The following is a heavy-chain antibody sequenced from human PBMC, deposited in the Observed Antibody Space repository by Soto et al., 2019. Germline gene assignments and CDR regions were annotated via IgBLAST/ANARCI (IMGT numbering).Heavy chain of an antibody. D-gene: IGHD3-22*01. V-gene: IGHV3-74*01. J-gene: IGHJ4*02. CDR2: INGDGSFT. CDR3: AREIYDDYDSGGFDD. Sequence: EVQLVESGGGLVQPGGSQRLSCAASAFTFKNHWMHWVRQVPGKGPVWVSRINGDGSFTSYADAVKGRFTISRDNAKNTLSLQMNSLRAEDTAVYYCAREIYDDYDSGGFDDWGQGTLVTVSS. CDR1: AFTFKNHW.